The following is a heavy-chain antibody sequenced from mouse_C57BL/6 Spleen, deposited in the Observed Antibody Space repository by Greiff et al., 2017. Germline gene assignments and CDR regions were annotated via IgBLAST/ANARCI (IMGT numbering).Heavy chain of an antibody. CDR1: GYTFTSYW. CDR3: ATYDGYYVGAMDY. J-gene: IGHJ4*01. Sequence: QVQLQQPGAELVKPGASVKMSCKASGYTFTSYWITWVKQRPGQGLEWIGDIYPGSGSTNYNEKFKIKATLTVDTSSSTAYLQLSSLTSEDSAVYYCATYDGYYVGAMDYWGQGTSVTVSS. D-gene: IGHD2-3*01. CDR2: IYPGSGST. V-gene: IGHV1-55*01.